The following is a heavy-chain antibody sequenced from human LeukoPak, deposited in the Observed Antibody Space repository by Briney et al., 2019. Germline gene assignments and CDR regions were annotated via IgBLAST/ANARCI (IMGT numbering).Heavy chain of an antibody. CDR3: AREVVAAAGTVDY. Sequence: PSETLSLTCTVSGGSINSYYWSWIRQSPGKGLEWIGYIYYSGSTNYNPSLKSRVTMSVDTSKNQFSLKLSSVTAADTAVYYCAREVVAAAGTVDYWGQGALVIVSS. V-gene: IGHV4-59*01. J-gene: IGHJ4*02. CDR2: IYYSGST. CDR1: GGSINSYY. D-gene: IGHD6-13*01.